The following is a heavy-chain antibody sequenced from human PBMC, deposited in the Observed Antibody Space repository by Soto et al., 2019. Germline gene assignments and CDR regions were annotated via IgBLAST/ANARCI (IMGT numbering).Heavy chain of an antibody. CDR3: ARRPRYYGSGRPQ. Sequence: SETLSLTCTVSGGSISSSSYYWGWIRQPPGKGLEWIGSIYYSGSTYYNPSLKSRVTISVDTSKNQFSLKLSSVTAADTAVYYCARRPRYYGSGRPQWGQGTLVT. J-gene: IGHJ4*02. CDR1: GGSISSSSYY. CDR2: IYYSGST. D-gene: IGHD3-10*01. V-gene: IGHV4-39*01.